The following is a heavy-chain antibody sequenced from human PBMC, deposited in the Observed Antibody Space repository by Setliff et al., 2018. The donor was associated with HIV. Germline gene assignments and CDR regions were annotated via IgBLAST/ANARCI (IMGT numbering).Heavy chain of an antibody. CDR3: ATMPNSGSYSNWFDP. V-gene: IGHV4-4*02. Sequence: SETLSLTCAVSGGSISSSHWWSWVRQPPGKGLEWIGEIFHGGSTNYNPSLKSRVTISLDKSKNQFSLNVTSVIAADTAVYYCATMPNSGSYSNWFDPWGQGILVTVSS. CDR1: GGSISSSHW. D-gene: IGHD1-26*01. J-gene: IGHJ5*02. CDR2: IFHGGST.